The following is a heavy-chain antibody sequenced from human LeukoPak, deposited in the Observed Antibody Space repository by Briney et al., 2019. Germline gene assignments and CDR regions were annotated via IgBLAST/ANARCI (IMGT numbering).Heavy chain of an antibody. Sequence: PSETLSLTCSVSGGSISTTSYYWGWIRQPPGKGLEWIGTIYYTGSTYYNPSLQSRVTISVDTSKNQFSLKLSSVTAVDTAVYYCARVIVVVPTAMPEYGDDAFDIWGQGTMVTVSS. D-gene: IGHD2-2*01. V-gene: IGHV4-39*07. J-gene: IGHJ3*02. CDR3: ARVIVVVPTAMPEYGDDAFDI. CDR2: IYYTGST. CDR1: GGSISTTSYY.